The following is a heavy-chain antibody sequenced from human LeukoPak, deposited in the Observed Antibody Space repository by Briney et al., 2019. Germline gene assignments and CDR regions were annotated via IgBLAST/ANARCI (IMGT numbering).Heavy chain of an antibody. CDR3: ARPTYGDYRAFDI. J-gene: IGHJ3*02. CDR1: GFTFSDYY. D-gene: IGHD4-17*01. Sequence: PGGTLRLSCAASGFTFSDYYMSWIRQAPGKGLEWVSYISSSGSTIYYADSVKGRFTISRDNAKNSLYLQMNSLRAEDTAVYYCARPTYGDYRAFDIWGQGTMVTVSS. CDR2: ISSSGSTI. V-gene: IGHV3-11*01.